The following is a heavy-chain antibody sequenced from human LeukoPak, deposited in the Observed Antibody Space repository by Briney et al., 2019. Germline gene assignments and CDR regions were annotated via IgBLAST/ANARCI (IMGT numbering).Heavy chain of an antibody. Sequence: GGSLRLSCEASGFTFDSYAMSWVRQAPGKGLEWVSSISGSGDNTNYADSVRGRFTISRDNSKNILYLQMNRLRAEDTAVYYCAKPREFFKSFFDYWGQGTLVTVSS. CDR3: AKPREFFKSFFDY. CDR2: ISGSGDNT. J-gene: IGHJ4*02. CDR1: GFTFDSYA. V-gene: IGHV3-23*01. D-gene: IGHD3-10*01.